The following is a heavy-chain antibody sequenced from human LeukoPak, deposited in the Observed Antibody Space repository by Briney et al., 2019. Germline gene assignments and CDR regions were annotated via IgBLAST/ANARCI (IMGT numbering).Heavy chain of an antibody. Sequence: PSETLSLTCTVSGASIRNSGHYWSWIRHVPGQGLEWIGYIYYSGTTYYNPSLESRVTISVDTSNNQFSLMLDRVTAADTAVYYCARGDTAMVGARAFDIWGQGTMVTVSS. J-gene: IGHJ3*02. CDR1: GASIRNSGHY. D-gene: IGHD5-18*01. CDR2: IYYSGTT. V-gene: IGHV4-31*03. CDR3: ARGDTAMVGARAFDI.